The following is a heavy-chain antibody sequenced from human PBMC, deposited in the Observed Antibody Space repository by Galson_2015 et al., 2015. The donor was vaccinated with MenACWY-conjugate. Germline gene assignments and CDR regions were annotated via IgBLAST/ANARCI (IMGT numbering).Heavy chain of an antibody. CDR2: ITSSSSTI. D-gene: IGHD3-22*01. Sequence: SLRLSCAASGFTFSSYSMNWVRQAPGKGLEWISYITSSSSTIYYADSVKGRFTISRDNAKNSLHLQMNSLRAEDTAVYYCARLVDSSGYYPFQHWGQGTLVTASS. J-gene: IGHJ1*01. CDR3: ARLVDSSGYYPFQH. V-gene: IGHV3-48*04. CDR1: GFTFSSYS.